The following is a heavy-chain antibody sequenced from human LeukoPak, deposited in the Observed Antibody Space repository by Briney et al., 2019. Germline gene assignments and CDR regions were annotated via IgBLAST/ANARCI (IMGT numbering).Heavy chain of an antibody. J-gene: IGHJ6*02. CDR1: GFTFSDYA. CDR3: AKPPPAEAHFYYGMDV. Sequence: GGSLRLSCAASGFTFSDYAMSWVRQAPGKGLEWVSAISGSGANTYYADSVKGRFTLSRDNFKNTLYLQMNSLGAEDTAVYYCAKPPPAEAHFYYGMDVWGQGTTVTVSS. CDR2: ISGSGANT. V-gene: IGHV3-23*01.